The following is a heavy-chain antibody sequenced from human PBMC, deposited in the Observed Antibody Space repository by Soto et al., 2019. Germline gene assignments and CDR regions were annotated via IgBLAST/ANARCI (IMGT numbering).Heavy chain of an antibody. V-gene: IGHV3-23*01. D-gene: IGHD2-21*02. Sequence: EVQLLESGGGLVQPGGSLRLSCAASGFTFSSYAMSWVRQAPGKGLEWVSTISGSGGSTYYADSVKGRFTISRDNSKNTLYLQMNSLRAEDTAVYYCAKDGHGDCKPYNWFDPWGQGTLVTVSS. CDR2: ISGSGGST. CDR3: AKDGHGDCKPYNWFDP. CDR1: GFTFSSYA. J-gene: IGHJ5*02.